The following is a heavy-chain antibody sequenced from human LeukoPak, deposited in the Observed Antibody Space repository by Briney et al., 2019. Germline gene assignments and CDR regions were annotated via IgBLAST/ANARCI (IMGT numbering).Heavy chain of an antibody. CDR2: ISSSGSTI. D-gene: IGHD3-9*01. Sequence: GGPLRLSCAASGFTFSSYEMNWVRQAPGKGLEWVSYISSSGSTIYYADSVKGRFTISRDNAKNSLYLQMNSLRAEDTAVYYCARESIHYDILTGYPALSFDYWGQGTLVTVSS. J-gene: IGHJ4*02. CDR1: GFTFSSYE. V-gene: IGHV3-48*03. CDR3: ARESIHYDILTGYPALSFDY.